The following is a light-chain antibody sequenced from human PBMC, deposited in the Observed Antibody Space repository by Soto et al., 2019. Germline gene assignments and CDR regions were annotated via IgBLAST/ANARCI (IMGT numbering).Light chain of an antibody. V-gene: IGKV3-15*01. CDR1: QSVSSN. CDR2: GAS. Sequence: EIEMTQSPATLSVSPGDRATLSCRASQSVSSNLAWYQQKPGQAPRLLIYGASTRATGIPARFSGSGFGTEFTLTISSLHSDDFAFYYRQHYKNWPLFGQGTRLDIK. CDR3: QHYKNWPL. J-gene: IGKJ5*01.